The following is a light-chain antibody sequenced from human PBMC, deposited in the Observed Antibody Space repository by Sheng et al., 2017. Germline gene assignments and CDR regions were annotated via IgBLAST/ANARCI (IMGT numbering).Light chain of an antibody. J-gene: IGKJ1*01. V-gene: IGKV3-11*01. CDR1: QSVNNY. CDR3: QQRSNWPPMWT. Sequence: EIVLTQSPVTLSLSPGERATLSCRASQSVNNYLAWYQQKPGQAPRLLIYDASNRATGIPARFSGSGSGTDFTLTISSLEPEDFAVYYCQQRSNWPPMWTFGRGTKVEIK. CDR2: DAS.